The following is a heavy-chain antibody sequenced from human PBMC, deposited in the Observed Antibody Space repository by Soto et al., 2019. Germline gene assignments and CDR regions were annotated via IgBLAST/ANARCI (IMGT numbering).Heavy chain of an antibody. J-gene: IGHJ4*02. D-gene: IGHD6-6*01. CDR2: ISSSSSTI. CDR3: ARDPSGVAARPWYFDD. CDR1: GFTFSSYS. V-gene: IGHV3-48*02. Sequence: PGGSLRLSCAASGFTFSSYSMNWVRQAPGKGLEWVSYISSSSSTIYYADSVKGRFTISRDNAKNSLYLQMNSLRDEDTAVYYCARDPSGVAARPWYFDDWGQGTLVTVSS.